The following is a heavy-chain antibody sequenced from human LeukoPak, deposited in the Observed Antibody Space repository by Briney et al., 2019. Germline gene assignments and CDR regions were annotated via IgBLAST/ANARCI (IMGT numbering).Heavy chain of an antibody. Sequence: PPVKVSCKASGYTFTSYDINWVGQATGQGLDWMGWMNPNSGNTGYAQKFQGRVTMTRNTSISTAYMELSSLRSEDPAVYYCASRLYDGSFDYWGQGTLVPVSS. CDR3: ASRLYDGSFDY. CDR1: GYTFTSYD. CDR2: MNPNSGNT. J-gene: IGHJ4*02. V-gene: IGHV1-8*01. D-gene: IGHD1-26*01.